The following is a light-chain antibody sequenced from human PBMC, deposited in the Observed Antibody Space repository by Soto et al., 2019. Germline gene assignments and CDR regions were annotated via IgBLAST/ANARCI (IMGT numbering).Light chain of an antibody. J-gene: IGKJ5*01. CDR2: AAS. Sequence: EIVWTQSTGPLSLSPGERATLSSRASQSVSSSYLAWYQQKPGQAPRPLIYAASSRATGIPDRFSGSGSGTDFTLTISGLELEDFAVYYCQHRSSWPITFGQGTRLEIK. CDR1: QSVSSSY. V-gene: IGKV3D-20*02. CDR3: QHRSSWPIT.